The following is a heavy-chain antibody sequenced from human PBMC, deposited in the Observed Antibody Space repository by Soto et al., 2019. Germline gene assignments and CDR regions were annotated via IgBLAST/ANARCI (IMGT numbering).Heavy chain of an antibody. CDR2: ISAYYGNT. J-gene: IGHJ4*02. D-gene: IGHD4-17*01. Sequence: ASVKVSCKASGYTFTSYGSSWVRHAPGQGFEWMGWISAYYGNTNYAQKLQGRVTMTTDTSTSTAYMELRSLRSDDTAVYYCARFSDPGEVYFDYWGQGTLVTVSS. V-gene: IGHV1-18*01. CDR1: GYTFTSYG. CDR3: ARFSDPGEVYFDY.